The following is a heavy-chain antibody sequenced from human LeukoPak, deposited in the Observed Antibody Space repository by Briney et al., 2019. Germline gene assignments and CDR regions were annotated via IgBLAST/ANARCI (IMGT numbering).Heavy chain of an antibody. CDR3: AKGGGYDYFDY. Sequence: GGSLRLSCAASGFTFSSYGIHWVRQAPGKGLEWVAVIWYDGSNKYYADSVKGRFTISRDNSKNTLYLQMNSLRAEDTAVYYCAKGGGYDYFDYWGQGTLVTVSS. V-gene: IGHV3-33*06. CDR1: GFTFSSYG. J-gene: IGHJ4*02. CDR2: IWYDGSNK. D-gene: IGHD5-12*01.